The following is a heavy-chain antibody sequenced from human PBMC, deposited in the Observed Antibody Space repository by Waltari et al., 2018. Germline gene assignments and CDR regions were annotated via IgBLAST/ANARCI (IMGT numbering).Heavy chain of an antibody. V-gene: IGHV3-13*01. J-gene: IGHJ4*01. Sequence: EVQLVESGGGLVQPGRSLRLSCAASGFTFQDYAMHWVRQAPGKGLEWVSSIGTADDTYHSGSVKGRFTISRENAKNSLHLQMNALRAEDTAVYYCARGGTVTDFDYWGHGTLVIVSS. D-gene: IGHD4-17*01. CDR3: ARGGTVTDFDY. CDR2: IGTADDT. CDR1: GFTFQDYA.